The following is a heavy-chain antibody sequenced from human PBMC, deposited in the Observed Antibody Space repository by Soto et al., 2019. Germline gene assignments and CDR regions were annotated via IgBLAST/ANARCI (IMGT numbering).Heavy chain of an antibody. Sequence: GGSLRLSCAASGFTFSCYWMHWVRQAPGKGLVWVSRINSDGSSTSYADSVKGRFTISRDNAKNTLYLQMNSLRAEDTAVYYCARDMYSSSSYDAFDIWGQGTMVTVSS. CDR2: INSDGSST. CDR3: ARDMYSSSSYDAFDI. D-gene: IGHD6-6*01. V-gene: IGHV3-74*01. J-gene: IGHJ3*02. CDR1: GFTFSCYW.